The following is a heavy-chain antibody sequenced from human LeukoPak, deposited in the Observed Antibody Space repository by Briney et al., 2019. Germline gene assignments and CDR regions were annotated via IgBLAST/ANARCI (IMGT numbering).Heavy chain of an antibody. CDR1: GGSISSSSYY. J-gene: IGHJ5*02. V-gene: IGHV4-39*01. CDR3: ARHVQHDSPDYT. D-gene: IGHD5-12*01. Sequence: PSEALSLTCTVSGGSISSSSYYWGWLCQPPGTGLEWIGSIYYSGSTYYNPSLKSRVTISVDTSKNQFSLKLSSVTAADTAVYYCARHVQHDSPDYTWGQGTLVTVSS. CDR2: IYYSGST.